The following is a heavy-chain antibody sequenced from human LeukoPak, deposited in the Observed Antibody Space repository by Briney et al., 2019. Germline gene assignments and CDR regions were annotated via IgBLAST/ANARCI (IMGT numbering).Heavy chain of an antibody. CDR1: GYSFTSYW. CDR3: ARQADYSVLTGYHKGHLDY. Sequence: HGESLKISCKGSGYSFTSYWIGWVRQMPGKGLEWMGIIYPGDSDTRYSPSFQGQVTISADKSITTAYLQWSSLQASDTAMYYCARQADYSVLTGYHKGHLDYWGQGTLVTVSS. J-gene: IGHJ4*02. CDR2: IYPGDSDT. V-gene: IGHV5-51*01. D-gene: IGHD3-9*01.